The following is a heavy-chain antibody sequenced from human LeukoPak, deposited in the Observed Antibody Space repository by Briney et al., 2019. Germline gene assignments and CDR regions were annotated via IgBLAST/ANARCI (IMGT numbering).Heavy chain of an antibody. V-gene: IGHV4-34*01. D-gene: IGHD6-13*01. J-gene: IGHJ4*02. CDR1: GFTFSDYY. CDR3: ARGGSSSWYVPFDY. Sequence: LRLSCAASGFTFSDYYMSWIRQPPGKGLEWIGEIDHSGSTNYNPSLKSRVTISVDTSKNQFSLKLSSVTAADTAVYYCARGGSSSWYVPFDYWGQGTLVTVSS. CDR2: IDHSGST.